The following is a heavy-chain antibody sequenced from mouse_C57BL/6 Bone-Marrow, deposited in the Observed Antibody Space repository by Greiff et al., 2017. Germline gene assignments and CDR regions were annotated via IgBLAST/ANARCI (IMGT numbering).Heavy chain of an antibody. CDR3: ARDPSMDY. J-gene: IGHJ4*01. Sequence: EVKLMESGGGLVKPGGSLKLSCAASGFTFSSYAMSWVRQTPEKRLEWVATISDGGSYTYYPDNVKGRFTISRDTAKNNLYLQMSHLKSEDTAMYYCARDPSMDYWGQGTSVTVSS. V-gene: IGHV5-4*01. CDR2: ISDGGSYT. CDR1: GFTFSSYA.